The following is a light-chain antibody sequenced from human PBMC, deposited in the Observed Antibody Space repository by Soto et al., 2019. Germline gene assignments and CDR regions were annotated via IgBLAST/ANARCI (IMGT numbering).Light chain of an antibody. CDR1: NIGSKN. CDR2: RDY. V-gene: IGLV3-9*01. J-gene: IGLJ2*01. Sequence: SYELTQPLSVSVALGQTARITCGGNNIGSKNAHWYQQRPGQVPVLVIYRDYNRPSGIPERFSGSNSGNTATLTISRAQAGDEADYYCQVWDGNTVVFGGGTKLTAL. CDR3: QVWDGNTVV.